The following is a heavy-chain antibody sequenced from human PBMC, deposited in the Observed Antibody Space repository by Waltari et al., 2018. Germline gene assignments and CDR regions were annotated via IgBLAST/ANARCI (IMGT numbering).Heavy chain of an antibody. CDR1: GSTFSSYA. D-gene: IGHD3-22*01. CDR2: IIPIFGTA. Sequence: QVQLVQSGAEVKKPGSSVKVSCKASGSTFSSYAISWVRQAPGQGLEWMGRIIPIFGTANYAQKFQGRVTITADKSTSTAYMELSSLRSEDTAVYYCARVLSYHYMYYFDYWGQGTLVTVSS. J-gene: IGHJ4*02. CDR3: ARVLSYHYMYYFDY. V-gene: IGHV1-69*08.